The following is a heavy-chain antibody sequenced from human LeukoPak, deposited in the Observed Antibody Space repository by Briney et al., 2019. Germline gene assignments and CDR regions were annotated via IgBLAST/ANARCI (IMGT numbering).Heavy chain of an antibody. CDR2: FDPEDGET. V-gene: IGHV1-24*01. Sequence: ASVKVSCKVSGYTLTGVSMHWVRQAPGKGLEWMGGFDPEDGETIYAQKFQGRVTMTEDTSTDTAYMELSSLRSEDTAVYYCATLGWGDRARFDYWGQGTLATVSS. CDR3: ATLGWGDRARFDY. D-gene: IGHD2-21*02. J-gene: IGHJ4*02. CDR1: GYTLTGVS.